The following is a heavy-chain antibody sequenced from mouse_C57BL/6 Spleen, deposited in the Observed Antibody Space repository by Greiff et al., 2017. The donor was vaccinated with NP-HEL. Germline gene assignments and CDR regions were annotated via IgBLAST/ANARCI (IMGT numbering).Heavy chain of an antibody. CDR3: ARNPLTGLFAY. D-gene: IGHD4-1*01. CDR2: IHPNSGST. Sequence: QVQLQQPGAELVKPGASVKLSCKASGYTFTSYWMHWVKQRPGQGLEWIGMIHPNSGSTNYNEKFKSKATLTVDKSSSTAYMQLGSLTSGDSAVYYGARNPLTGLFAYWGQGTLVTVSA. CDR1: GYTFTSYW. J-gene: IGHJ3*01. V-gene: IGHV1-64*01.